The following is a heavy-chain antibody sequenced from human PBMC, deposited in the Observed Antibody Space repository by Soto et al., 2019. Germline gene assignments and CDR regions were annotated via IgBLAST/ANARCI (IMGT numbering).Heavy chain of an antibody. V-gene: IGHV4-39*01. CDR2: ISYSETT. CDR3: ARHSSPYSYSDWFDP. CDR1: GGSVSSPGFH. D-gene: IGHD1-26*01. Sequence: QLQLHESGPRLVKPSETLSLTCTVSGGSVSSPGFHWGWIRQPPGKGLQWVGTISYSETTYSNPSLTGRVTRSVATSKNQLSLKLRSVTAADTAVYYCARHSSPYSYSDWFDPWGQGTLVTVSS. J-gene: IGHJ5*02.